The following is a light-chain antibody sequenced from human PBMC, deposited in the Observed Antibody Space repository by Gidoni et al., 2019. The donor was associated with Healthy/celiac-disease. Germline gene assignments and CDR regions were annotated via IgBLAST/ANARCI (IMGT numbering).Light chain of an antibody. Sequence: PSSLSASVGDRVTITCRASQSISSYLNWYQQKPGKAPKLLIYAASSLQSGVPSRFSGSGSGTDFTLTISSLQPEDFATYYCQQSYSTPYTFGQGTKLEIK. CDR2: AAS. CDR1: QSISSY. CDR3: QQSYSTPYT. V-gene: IGKV1-39*01. J-gene: IGKJ2*01.